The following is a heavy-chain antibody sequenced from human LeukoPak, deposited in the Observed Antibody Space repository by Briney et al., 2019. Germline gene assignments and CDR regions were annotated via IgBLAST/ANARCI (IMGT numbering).Heavy chain of an antibody. CDR3: PRGFTIFGVVNDAFDI. Sequence: PGGSLRLSCAAYAFTFSDYWMHWVRQAPGKGLVWVSRIDSDGSSTSNADSVKRRFTISRDNAKNTVYLQMNSLRAEDTAVYYCPRGFTIFGVVNDAFDIWGQGTMVTVSS. CDR2: IDSDGSST. D-gene: IGHD3-3*01. CDR1: AFTFSDYW. V-gene: IGHV3-74*01. J-gene: IGHJ3*02.